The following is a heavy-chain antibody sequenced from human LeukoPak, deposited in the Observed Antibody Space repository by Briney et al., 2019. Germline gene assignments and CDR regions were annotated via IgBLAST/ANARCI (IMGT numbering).Heavy chain of an antibody. CDR1: GGSISSGDYY. D-gene: IGHD6-13*01. CDR2: IYYSGST. CDR3: ARGFRNTGYSSSWYVPEYFQH. Sequence: SETLSLTCTVSGGSISSGDYYWSWIRQPPGKGLEWIGYIYYSGSTYYNPSLKSRVTISVDTSKNQFSLKLSSVTAADTAVYYCARGFRNTGYSSSWYVPEYFQHWGQGTLVTVSS. J-gene: IGHJ1*01. V-gene: IGHV4-30-4*01.